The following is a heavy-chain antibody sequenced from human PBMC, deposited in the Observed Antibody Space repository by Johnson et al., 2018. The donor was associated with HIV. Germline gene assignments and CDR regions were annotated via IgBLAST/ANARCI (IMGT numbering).Heavy chain of an antibody. CDR1: GFSISNYA. J-gene: IGHJ3*02. D-gene: IGHD5-18*01. Sequence: VQLVESGGGVVQPGRSLRLSCAASGFSISNYAMHWVRQAPGKGLEWVSLIYSGDNTKYADSVKGRFIISRDNSKNTLFLQMNSLRTKDTAVYFCARVSLAYSYGYDAFDIWGRGTMVTVSS. CDR3: ARVSLAYSYGYDAFDI. V-gene: IGHV3-66*02. CDR2: IYSGDNT.